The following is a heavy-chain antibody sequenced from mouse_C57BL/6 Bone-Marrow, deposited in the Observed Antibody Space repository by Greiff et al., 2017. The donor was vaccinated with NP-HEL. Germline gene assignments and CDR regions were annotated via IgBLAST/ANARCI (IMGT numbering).Heavy chain of an antibody. CDR2: LDPSDSYT. J-gene: IGHJ4*01. Sequence: QVQLQQPGAELVMPGASVKLSCKASGYTFTSYWMHWVKQRPGQGLEWIGELDPSDSYTNYNQKFKGKSTLTVDKSSSTAYMQLSSLTSEDSAVYYCARYSGSSPYYAMDYWGQGTSVTVSS. V-gene: IGHV1-69*01. D-gene: IGHD1-1*01. CDR3: ARYSGSSPYYAMDY. CDR1: GYTFTSYW.